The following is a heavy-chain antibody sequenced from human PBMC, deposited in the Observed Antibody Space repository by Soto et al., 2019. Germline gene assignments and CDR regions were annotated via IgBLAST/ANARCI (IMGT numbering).Heavy chain of an antibody. V-gene: IGHV6-1*01. CDR3: ARVSGTYYEILTGYYNHYYYGMDV. D-gene: IGHD3-9*01. Sequence: PSQTLSLTCAISGDSVSSNSAGWNWIRQSPSRGLEWLGRTYYRSKWYNDYAVSVKSRITINPDTSKNQFSLQLNSVTPEDTAVYYCARVSGTYYEILTGYYNHYYYGMDVWGQGTTVTVSS. CDR1: GDSVSSNSAG. CDR2: TYYRSKWYN. J-gene: IGHJ6*02.